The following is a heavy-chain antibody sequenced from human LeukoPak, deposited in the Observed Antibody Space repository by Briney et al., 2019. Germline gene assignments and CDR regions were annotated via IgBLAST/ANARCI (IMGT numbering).Heavy chain of an antibody. CDR3: ARGLPMSEWFDP. Sequence: ASVKVSCKTSGYTFSDYYIHWIRQAPGQGLEWVGWINPNSGDTDYAQKFQGRVTVTRDTSISTAYMELSRLRSDDTAVYYCARGLPMSEWFDPWGQGTLVTVSS. D-gene: IGHD2/OR15-2a*01. V-gene: IGHV1-2*02. CDR2: INPNSGDT. CDR1: GYTFSDYY. J-gene: IGHJ5*02.